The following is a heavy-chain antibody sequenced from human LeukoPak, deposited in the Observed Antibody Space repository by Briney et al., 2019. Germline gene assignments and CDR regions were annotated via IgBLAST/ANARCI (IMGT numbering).Heavy chain of an antibody. D-gene: IGHD2-21*02. Sequence: QPGGSLRLSCAASGFTFSNYWMSWVRQAPGKGLEWVADIKQDATQKYYVDSVEGRFTISRDNAKNSLYLQMNSLRVEDTAVCYCARDCGSDCSQAFDIWGQGTMVTVSS. CDR2: IKQDATQK. CDR1: GFTFSNYW. CDR3: ARDCGSDCSQAFDI. V-gene: IGHV3-7*05. J-gene: IGHJ3*02.